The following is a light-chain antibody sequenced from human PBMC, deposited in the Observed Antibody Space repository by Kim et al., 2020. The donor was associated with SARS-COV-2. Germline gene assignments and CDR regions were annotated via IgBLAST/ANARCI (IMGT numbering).Light chain of an antibody. J-gene: IGKJ5*01. CDR1: QDIRND. CDR2: GAS. Sequence: APVEDRFTITCRASQDIRNDLGWYQQNPGRAPKRLIYGASSLQSGVPSRFSGSGSGTEFTLTISSVQPEDFATYFCLQHSTYPITFGQGTRLEIK. CDR3: LQHSTYPIT. V-gene: IGKV1-17*01.